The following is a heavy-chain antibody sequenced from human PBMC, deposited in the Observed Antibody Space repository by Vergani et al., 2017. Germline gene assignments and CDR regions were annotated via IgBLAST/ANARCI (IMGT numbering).Heavy chain of an antibody. D-gene: IGHD2-2*01. J-gene: IGHJ5*02. CDR1: GGSISNYY. Sequence: QVQLQESGPGLVKPSETLSLTCTVSGGSISNYYWTWIRQPAGKGLEWIGRIYTSGSTNYNPSLKSRITISVDTSKNQFSLKLSSVTAADTAVYYCARGRIVVVPAAQPGDWFDPWGQGTLVTVSS. V-gene: IGHV4-4*07. CDR3: ARGRIVVVPAAQPGDWFDP. CDR2: IYTSGST.